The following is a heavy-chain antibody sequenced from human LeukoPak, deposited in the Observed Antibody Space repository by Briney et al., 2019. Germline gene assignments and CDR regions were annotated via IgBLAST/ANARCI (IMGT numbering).Heavy chain of an antibody. CDR1: GYSFSSYW. CDR2: IYPGDSDT. V-gene: IGHV5-51*01. Sequence: GESLKISCQGSGYSFSSYWIGWVRQMPGKAPEWMGVIYPGDSDTRYRPPFQGQVTMSADKSTNTAYLQWRSLRASDSAMYYCARQGHIVGGGFDPWGQGTLVTVSS. CDR3: ARQGHIVGGGFDP. D-gene: IGHD2-15*01. J-gene: IGHJ5*02.